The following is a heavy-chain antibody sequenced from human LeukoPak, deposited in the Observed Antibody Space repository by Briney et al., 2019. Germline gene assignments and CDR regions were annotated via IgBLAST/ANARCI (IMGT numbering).Heavy chain of an antibody. CDR1: GYTFTSYF. V-gene: IGHV1-2*02. CDR3: ARALSNSRLYYFDY. J-gene: IGHJ4*02. Sequence: ASVKVSCKASGYTFTSYFIHWVRQAPGQGLEWVGWINPNSGGTNDAQKFQGRVTMTRDTSIRTAYMELSSLRSDDTAVYYCARALSNSRLYYFDYRGQGTLVTVSS. D-gene: IGHD6-6*01. CDR2: INPNSGGT.